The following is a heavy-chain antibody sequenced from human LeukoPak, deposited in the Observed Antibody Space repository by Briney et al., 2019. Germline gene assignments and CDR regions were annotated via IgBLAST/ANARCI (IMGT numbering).Heavy chain of an antibody. Sequence: SETLSLTCTVSGGSISSNNYYWGWIRQPPGKGLEWIATIYYSGTTYYNPSLRSRVTISVDTSKNQSSLKLISVTAADTAVYYCARHDHDSTGTNWFDPWGQGTLVTVSS. CDR1: GGSISSNNYY. V-gene: IGHV4-39*01. CDR2: IYYSGTT. D-gene: IGHD2-8*02. CDR3: ARHDHDSTGTNWFDP. J-gene: IGHJ5*02.